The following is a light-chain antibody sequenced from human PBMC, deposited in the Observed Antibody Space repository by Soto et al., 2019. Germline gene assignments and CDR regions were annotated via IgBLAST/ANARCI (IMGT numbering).Light chain of an antibody. J-gene: IGKJ5*01. CDR2: AAS. CDR1: QGIRND. V-gene: IGKV1-17*01. Sequence: DIQMTQSPSFVSASVGDRVTITCRASQGIRNDLGWYQQKPGKAPKLLIYAASTLQSGVPSRFSGSGSGTDFTLTISCLQSEDFATYYCQQYYSYPPITFGQGTRLEIK. CDR3: QQYYSYPPIT.